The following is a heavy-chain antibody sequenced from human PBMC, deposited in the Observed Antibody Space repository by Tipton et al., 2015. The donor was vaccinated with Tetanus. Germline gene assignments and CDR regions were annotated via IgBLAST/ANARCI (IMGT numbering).Heavy chain of an antibody. D-gene: IGHD7-27*01. Sequence: QLVQSGAEVKKPGESLNISCKASGYNFATFWIGWVRQKPGKGLEWMGIIYPGASDVRYSPTFQGQVTISADKSTTTAYLQWSSRKASDTAMYYCARRLGPYTGDHFWHFDLWGRGTLVTVSS. V-gene: IGHV5-51*01. CDR3: ARRLGPYTGDHFWHFDL. CDR2: IYPGASDV. J-gene: IGHJ2*01. CDR1: GYNFATFW.